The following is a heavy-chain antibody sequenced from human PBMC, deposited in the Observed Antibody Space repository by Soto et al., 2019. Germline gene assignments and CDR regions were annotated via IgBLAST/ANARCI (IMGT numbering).Heavy chain of an antibody. CDR2: ISAYNGNT. D-gene: IGHD3-9*01. CDR3: ARLDYDFLTGDYYYGMDV. J-gene: IGHJ6*02. V-gene: IGHV1-18*01. Sequence: QVQLVQSGAEVKQPGASVKVSCKASGYIFIKYGISWVRQAPGQGLEWMGWISAYNGNTKDAQKFQGRVTMTTDTSRTTAYMELRSLRSDDTAVYYCARLDYDFLTGDYYYGMDVWGQGTTVTVSS. CDR1: GYIFIKYG.